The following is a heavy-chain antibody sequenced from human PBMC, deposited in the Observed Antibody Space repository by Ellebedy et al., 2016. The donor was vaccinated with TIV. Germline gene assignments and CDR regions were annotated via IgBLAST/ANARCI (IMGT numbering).Heavy chain of an antibody. D-gene: IGHD6-13*01. V-gene: IGHV5-51*01. CDR2: IYPRDSDT. CDR1: GYSFTSYW. J-gene: IGHJ4*02. CDR3: ARLLYTGIWCLDY. Sequence: KVSCKASGYSFTSYWIGWVRQMPGKGLEWMGNIYPRDSDTRYSPSFEGQVTISADKSISTAYLQWSSLKASDTAIYYCARLLYTGIWCLDYWGQGTLVTVSS.